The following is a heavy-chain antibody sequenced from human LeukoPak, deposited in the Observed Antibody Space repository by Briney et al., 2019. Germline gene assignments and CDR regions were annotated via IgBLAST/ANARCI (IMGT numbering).Heavy chain of an antibody. Sequence: PSGTLSLTCTVSGGSVSSYYWSWIRQPPGKGLEWIGYIFYSGGANYNPSLKSRVTMSVDTSKNQFSLKLSSMTAADTAVYYCARAVPVRGGYTFDYWGQGTLVTVSS. J-gene: IGHJ4*02. CDR3: ARAVPVRGGYTFDY. CDR2: IFYSGGA. D-gene: IGHD5-24*01. CDR1: GGSVSSYY. V-gene: IGHV4-59*02.